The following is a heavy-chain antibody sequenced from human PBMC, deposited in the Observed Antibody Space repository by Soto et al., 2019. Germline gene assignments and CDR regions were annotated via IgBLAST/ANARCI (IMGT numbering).Heavy chain of an antibody. CDR3: VRDKRVTDWFDP. V-gene: IGHV3-74*01. J-gene: IGHJ5*02. CDR1: GFTFSNYW. Sequence: GGSLRLSCAASGFTFSNYWMHWVRQAPGKGLLWVSRITSDGSVTVYADSVRGRFTISRDNANNMLYLQMNSLRVEDTAVYYCVRDKRVTDWFDPWGQGTLVTVFS. CDR2: ITSDGSVT.